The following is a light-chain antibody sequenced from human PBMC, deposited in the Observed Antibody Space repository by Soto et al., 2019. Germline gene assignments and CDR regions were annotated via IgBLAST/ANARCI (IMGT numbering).Light chain of an antibody. CDR1: SSNIGANYG. Sequence: QYVLTQPPSVSGAPGQRVTISCTGSSSNIGANYGVHWYQHLPGTAPKHLIYGNSYRPSGVPDRFSGSKSGTSASLAITGLQAEDEADYYCQSYDSSLSCVVFGGGTKLTVL. J-gene: IGLJ2*01. V-gene: IGLV1-40*01. CDR3: QSYDSSLSCVV. CDR2: GNS.